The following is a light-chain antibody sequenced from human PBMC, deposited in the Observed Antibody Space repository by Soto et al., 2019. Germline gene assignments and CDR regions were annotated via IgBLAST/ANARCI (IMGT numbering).Light chain of an antibody. Sequence: MVLTQSPGTLSLSPGEGASLAWRASQSVSNNYLAWYQQKPGQAPRLLIYGASNRATGIPDRFSGSGSGTEFTLTISSLQPDDFATYYCQHYNSYSEAFGQGTKVDIK. J-gene: IGKJ1*01. CDR2: GAS. CDR3: QHYNSYSEA. V-gene: IGKV3-20*01. CDR1: QSVSNNY.